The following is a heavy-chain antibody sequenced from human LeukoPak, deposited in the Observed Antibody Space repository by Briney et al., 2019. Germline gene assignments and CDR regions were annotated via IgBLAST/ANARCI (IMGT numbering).Heavy chain of an antibody. J-gene: IGHJ4*02. CDR2: INPSGGST. D-gene: IGHD3-22*01. Sequence: ASVKVSCKASGYTFSSYYIHCVRQAPGQGLEWMGIINPSGGSTSYAQKFQGRVTVTRDLSTSTVYMELSSLRSEDTAVYFCARRKGSSGYLFDYWGQGTLVTVSS. CDR1: GYTFSSYY. V-gene: IGHV1-46*01. CDR3: ARRKGSSGYLFDY.